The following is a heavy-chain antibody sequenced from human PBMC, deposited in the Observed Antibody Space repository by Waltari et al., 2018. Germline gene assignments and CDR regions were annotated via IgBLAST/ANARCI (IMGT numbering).Heavy chain of an antibody. CDR1: GFTFSGNA. D-gene: IGHD3-9*01. V-gene: IGHV3-23*01. Sequence: EVELLESGGGLVQPVGSLRLSCTTSGFTFSGNAMGWVRQAPGKGLECVSGIGSDLNTHYADSVKGRFTISRDNSKNTLYLQMNSLRAEDTALYYCVKDIFRWAFDIWSQGTMVTVSS. CDR2: IGSDLNT. CDR3: VKDIFRWAFDI. J-gene: IGHJ3*02.